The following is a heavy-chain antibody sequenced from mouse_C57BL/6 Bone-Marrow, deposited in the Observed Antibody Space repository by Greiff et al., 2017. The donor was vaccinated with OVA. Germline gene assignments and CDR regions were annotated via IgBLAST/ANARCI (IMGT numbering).Heavy chain of an antibody. D-gene: IGHD2-2*01. Sequence: QVTLKVSGPGILQSSQTLSLTCSFSGFSLSTSGMGVSWIRQPSGKGLEWLAHIYWDDDKRYNPSLKSRLTISQDTSRNQGFLKIPSVDTADTATADCARRDYYGYDEGFAYWGQGTLVTVSA. J-gene: IGHJ3*01. V-gene: IGHV8-12*01. CDR2: IYWDDDK. CDR3: ARRDYYGYDEGFAY. CDR1: GFSLSTSGMG.